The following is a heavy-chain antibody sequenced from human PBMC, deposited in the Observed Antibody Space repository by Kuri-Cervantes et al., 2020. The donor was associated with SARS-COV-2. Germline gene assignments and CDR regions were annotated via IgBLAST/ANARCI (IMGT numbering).Heavy chain of an antibody. CDR3: ARHRAGGYYDSSGLDV. V-gene: IGHV3-23*01. J-gene: IGHJ6*02. CDR1: GFTFSRYA. CDR2: IRGGGYTT. D-gene: IGHD3-22*01. Sequence: GESLKISCAPSGFTFSRYAMIWVRQAPGKGLEWISAIRGGGYTTYYADSVKGRFTNSRDNFKNTLYLQMNNLRAEDTAVYYCARHRAGGYYDSSGLDVWGQGTTVTVSS.